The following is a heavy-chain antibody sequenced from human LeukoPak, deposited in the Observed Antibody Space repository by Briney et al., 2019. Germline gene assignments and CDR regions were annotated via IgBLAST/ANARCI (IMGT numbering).Heavy chain of an antibody. J-gene: IGHJ4*02. Sequence: RGCLRLSCAASGFTFSSYAMSWVRQAPGKGLQWVAFICFDGRHQNYADSVKGQFTISRDNSKNTLYLQMNSLRAEDTAVYYCAKDRGYYESSGSFDYWGQGTLVTVSS. V-gene: IGHV3-30*02. D-gene: IGHD3-22*01. CDR3: AKDRGYYESSGSFDY. CDR2: ICFDGRHQ. CDR1: GFTFSSYA.